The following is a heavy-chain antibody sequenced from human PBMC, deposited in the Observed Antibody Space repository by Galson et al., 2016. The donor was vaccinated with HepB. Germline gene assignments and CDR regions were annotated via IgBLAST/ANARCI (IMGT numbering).Heavy chain of an antibody. D-gene: IGHD2-8*02. V-gene: IGHV3-13*04. CDR3: ARSPPSDWNWRCSGYYFDY. CDR2: IGFDGDT. CDR1: GFAFSSYD. J-gene: IGHJ4*02. Sequence: SLRLSCAASGFAFSSYDMHWVRQGPGKGPEWISTIGFDGDTDYPGSVMGRFTISRDNGNNFLYLQMDSLRAGDTAVYYCARSPPSDWNWRCSGYYFDYWGQGTLVTVSS.